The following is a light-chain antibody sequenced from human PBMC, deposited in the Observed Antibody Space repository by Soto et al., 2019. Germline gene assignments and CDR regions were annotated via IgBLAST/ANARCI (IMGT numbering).Light chain of an antibody. J-gene: IGKJ5*01. CDR3: QQTDSIPIT. Sequence: DFQLTVSSSSLSASVGDRVTITCRVSQGISSYLNWYKQKQGKAPKLRIYKASNLQSLVPSMFSVSRSGTDLTRARSSLQTAEFATYYGQQTDSIPITLGQGTRLEI. CDR1: QGISSY. CDR2: KAS. V-gene: IGKV1-39*01.